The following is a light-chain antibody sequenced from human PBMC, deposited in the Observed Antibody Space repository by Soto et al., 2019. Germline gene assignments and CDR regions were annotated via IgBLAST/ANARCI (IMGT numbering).Light chain of an antibody. CDR2: GAS. J-gene: IGKJ5*01. V-gene: IGKV3-20*01. Sequence: ENVLTQSPGTLSLSPGEGATLSCRASQSVTKNFLAWHQQKPGQAPRLLIYGASTRATGIPDRFSGSGSGTDFSITISRLGPEDFAVYYCQQYGSSPFTFGQGTRLEIK. CDR1: QSVTKNF. CDR3: QQYGSSPFT.